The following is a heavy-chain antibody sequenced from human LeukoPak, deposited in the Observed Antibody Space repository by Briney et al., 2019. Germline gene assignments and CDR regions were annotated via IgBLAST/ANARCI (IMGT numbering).Heavy chain of an antibody. CDR1: GFTFSSYG. CDR3: ARAEGYCSGGSCYFSTYYYYGMDV. J-gene: IGHJ6*02. Sequence: TGGSLRLSCAASGFTFSSYGMHWVRQAPGKGLEWVAVIWYDGSNKYYADSVKGRFTISRDNSKNTLYLQMNSLRAEDTAVYYCARAEGYCSGGSCYFSTYYYYGMDVWGQGTTVTVSS. V-gene: IGHV3-33*01. D-gene: IGHD2-15*01. CDR2: IWYDGSNK.